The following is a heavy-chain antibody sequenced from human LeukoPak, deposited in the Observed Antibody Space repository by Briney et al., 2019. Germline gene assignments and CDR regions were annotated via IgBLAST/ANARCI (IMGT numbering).Heavy chain of an antibody. V-gene: IGHV1-18*01. CDR1: GYTFITYG. CDR3: ARGGMLSVAGLDY. Sequence: ASVKVSCKASGYTFITYGISWVRHAPGLGLEWMGWISPNSGDTNSAQNLQGRVTMTTDTSTSTAYMELRSLRSDDTAVYYCARGGMLSVAGLDYWGQGTLVTVSS. D-gene: IGHD3-10*02. CDR2: ISPNSGDT. J-gene: IGHJ4*02.